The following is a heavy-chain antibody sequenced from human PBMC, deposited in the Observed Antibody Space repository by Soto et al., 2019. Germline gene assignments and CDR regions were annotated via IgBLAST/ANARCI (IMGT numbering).Heavy chain of an antibody. J-gene: IGHJ4*02. CDR3: ARDRPHIVVVVGPLDY. V-gene: IGHV3-30-3*01. CDR2: ISYDGSNK. D-gene: IGHD2-15*01. Sequence: GGSLRLSCAASGFTFSSYAMHWVRQAPGKGLEWVAVISYDGSNKYYADSVKGRFTISRDNSKNTLYLQMNSLRAEDTAVYYCARDRPHIVVVVGPLDYWGQGTLVTVSS. CDR1: GFTFSSYA.